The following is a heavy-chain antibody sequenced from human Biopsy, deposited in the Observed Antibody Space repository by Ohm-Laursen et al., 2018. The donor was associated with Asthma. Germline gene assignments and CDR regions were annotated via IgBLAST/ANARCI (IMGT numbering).Heavy chain of an antibody. CDR3: ARCQVGYSSGWSLLLKKIYYSGMDV. V-gene: IGHV1-69*13. CDR1: GGTFSNFA. J-gene: IGHJ6*02. D-gene: IGHD6-19*01. CDR2: IMTVFGTT. Sequence: GASAKVSCKAPGGTFSNFAISWVRQAPGQGLEWLGGIMTVFGTTNYAQKFQGRVTITADESTSTAYMEVTSLRSEDTAIYYCARCQVGYSSGWSLLLKKIYYSGMDVWGQGTTVIVSS.